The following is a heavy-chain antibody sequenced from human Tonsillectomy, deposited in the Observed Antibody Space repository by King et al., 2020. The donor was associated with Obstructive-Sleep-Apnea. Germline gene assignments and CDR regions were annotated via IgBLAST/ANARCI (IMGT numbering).Heavy chain of an antibody. CDR1: GGSISSSSYY. Sequence: LQLQETGPGLVKPSETLSLTCTVSGGSISSSSYYWGWIRQPPGKGLEWIGSIYYSGSTYYNPSLKSRVTISVDTSKNQFSLKLSSVTAADTAVYYCARLRPIVGGAFDIWGQGTMVTVSS. CDR2: IYYSGST. V-gene: IGHV4-39*01. CDR3: ARLRPIVGGAFDI. D-gene: IGHD1-26*01. J-gene: IGHJ3*02.